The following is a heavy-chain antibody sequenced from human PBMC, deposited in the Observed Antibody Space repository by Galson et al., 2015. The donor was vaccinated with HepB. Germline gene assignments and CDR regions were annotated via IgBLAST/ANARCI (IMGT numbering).Heavy chain of an antibody. CDR3: AHTMGYDYIRSAAFDI. V-gene: IGHV2-5*02. D-gene: IGHD3-16*01. CDR2: IYWDDDK. CDR1: GFSLSTSGVG. Sequence: PALVKPTQTLTLTCTFSGFSLSTSGVGVGWIRQPPGKALEWLALIYWDDDKRYSPSLKSRLTITKDTSKNQVVLTMTNMDPVDTATYYCAHTMGYDYIRSAAFDIWGQGTMVTVSS. J-gene: IGHJ3*02.